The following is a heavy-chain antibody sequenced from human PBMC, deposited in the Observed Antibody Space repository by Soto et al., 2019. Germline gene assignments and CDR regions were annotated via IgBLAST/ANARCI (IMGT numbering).Heavy chain of an antibody. D-gene: IGHD2-2*01. V-gene: IGHV1-3*01. CDR3: ASDYCSSTSCYSRPYNWFDP. J-gene: IGHJ5*02. CDR2: INAGNGNT. CDR1: GYTFTSYA. Sequence: GASVKVSCKASGYTFTSYAMHWVRQAPGQRLEWMGWINAGNGNTKYSQKFQGRVTITRDTSASTAYMELSSLRSEDTAVYYCASDYCSSTSCYSRPYNWFDPWGQGTLVTVSS.